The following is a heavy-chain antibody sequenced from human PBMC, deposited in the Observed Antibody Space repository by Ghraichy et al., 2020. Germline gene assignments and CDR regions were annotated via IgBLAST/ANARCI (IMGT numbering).Heavy chain of an antibody. CDR3: ARRGYDSSGYLADYYFDY. V-gene: IGHV1-69*13. J-gene: IGHJ4*02. CDR1: GGTFSSYA. Sequence: SVKVSCKASGGTFSSYAISWVRQAPGQGLEWMGGIIPIFGTANYAQKFQGRVTITADESTSTAYMELSSLRSEDTAVYYCARRGYDSSGYLADYYFDYWGQGTLVTVSS. D-gene: IGHD3-22*01. CDR2: IIPIFGTA.